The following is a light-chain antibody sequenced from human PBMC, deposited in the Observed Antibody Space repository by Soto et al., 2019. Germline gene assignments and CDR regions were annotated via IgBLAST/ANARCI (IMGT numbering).Light chain of an antibody. Sequence: EIVMTQSPATLSVSPGERATFSCRASQCVSSNLAWYQQKPGQAPRLIIYGAYTRTTGIPARFSGSGSGTEFTLTISSLQSEDFAVYYCQQYNNWPRTFGQGTKLEIK. J-gene: IGKJ2*01. CDR1: QCVSSN. CDR3: QQYNNWPRT. V-gene: IGKV3-15*01. CDR2: GAY.